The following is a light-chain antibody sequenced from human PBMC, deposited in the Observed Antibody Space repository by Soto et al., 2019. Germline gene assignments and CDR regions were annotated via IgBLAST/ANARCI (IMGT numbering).Light chain of an antibody. CDR2: DTS. Sequence: IELTQSTASRSVWPGESDTLSCRVSQSISNKLAWYQQKPGQPPRLLIYDTSTRATGIPARFSGSGSGTEFTLTISSLQPDDFATYYCQQYNTYSTFGQGTRLEIK. V-gene: IGKV3-15*01. CDR1: QSISNK. J-gene: IGKJ5*01. CDR3: QQYNTYST.